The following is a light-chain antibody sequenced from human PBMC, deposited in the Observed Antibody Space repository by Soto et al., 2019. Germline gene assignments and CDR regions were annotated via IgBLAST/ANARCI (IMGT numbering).Light chain of an antibody. J-gene: IGKJ2*01. CDR3: QQYGSSLYT. CDR1: QSVSGSY. CDR2: GAS. Sequence: EIVLTQSPGTLSLSPGERATLSCRASQSVSGSYLAWYQQKPGQAPRLLIYGASSRATGIPDRFSGSGSGTDFTLTSSRLEPEDFAVYYCQQYGSSLYTFGQGTKLEIK. V-gene: IGKV3-20*01.